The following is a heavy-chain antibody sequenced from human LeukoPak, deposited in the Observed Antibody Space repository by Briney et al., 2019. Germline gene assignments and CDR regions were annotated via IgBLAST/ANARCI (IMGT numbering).Heavy chain of an antibody. J-gene: IGHJ6*02. Sequence: GRSLRLSCAASGFTFGDYAMHWVRQAPGKGLEWVSGINWKSNNIGYADSVKGRFTISRDNAKNSLYLQMNSLRTDDTALYYCARDRAGYFYAMDVWGQGTSVTVSS. CDR1: GFTFGDYA. V-gene: IGHV3-9*01. CDR2: INWKSNNI. CDR3: ARDRAGYFYAMDV. D-gene: IGHD6-13*01.